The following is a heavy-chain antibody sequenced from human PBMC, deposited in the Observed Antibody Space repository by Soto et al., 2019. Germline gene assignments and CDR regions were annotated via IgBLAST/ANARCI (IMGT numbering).Heavy chain of an antibody. J-gene: IGHJ4*02. D-gene: IGHD4-4*01. CDR1: GFTFSSYS. CDR2: ISSSSYI. Sequence: GGSLRLSCAASGFTFSSYSMSWVRQAPGKGLEWVSSISSSSYIYYADSVKGRFTISRDNAKNSLYLQMNSLRAEDTAVYYCARVPTDYSNYPSFDYWGQGTLVTVSS. CDR3: ARVPTDYSNYPSFDY. V-gene: IGHV3-21*01.